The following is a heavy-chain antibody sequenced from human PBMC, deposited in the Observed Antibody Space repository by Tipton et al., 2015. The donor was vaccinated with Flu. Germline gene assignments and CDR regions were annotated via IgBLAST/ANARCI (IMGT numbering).Heavy chain of an antibody. V-gene: IGHV4-4*02. Sequence: TLSLTCAVSGGSISSYNWWRWARQPPGKGLEWIGQIYHIGSTNYNPSLKGRVTISVDKPKNQFSLKLNSVTAADTAVYYCASHLDYAGGRYFGPWGQGTLVTVSS. D-gene: IGHD4-17*01. CDR3: ASHLDYAGGRYFGP. J-gene: IGHJ5*02. CDR1: GGSISSYNW. CDR2: IYHIGST.